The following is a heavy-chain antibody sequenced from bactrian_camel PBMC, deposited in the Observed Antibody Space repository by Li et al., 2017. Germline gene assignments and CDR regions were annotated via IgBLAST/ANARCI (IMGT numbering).Heavy chain of an antibody. V-gene: IGHV3S25*01. J-gene: IGHJ6*01. CDR1: GFTFSSYW. Sequence: QLVESGGGLVPPGGSLRLSCAASGFTFSSYWMYWVRQAPGKGLEWVSTIVDQRTTYYGDSVKGRFTISRDNAKNTMYLHMTSLKPEDTGVYYCVRDYKSGDYRDDFGYWGQGTQVTVS. CDR2: IVDQRTT. CDR3: VRDYKSGDYRDDFGY. D-gene: IGHD4*01.